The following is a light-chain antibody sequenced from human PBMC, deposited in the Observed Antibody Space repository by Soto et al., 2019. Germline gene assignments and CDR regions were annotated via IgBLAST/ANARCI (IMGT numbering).Light chain of an antibody. J-gene: IGKJ4*01. CDR1: QSVDRN. Sequence: EIVMTQSPGTLSVSTEEGATLSCRASQSVDRNLAWYQQKPGQAPRLLIYGASTRPTGIPDRFSGSGSGTEFSLTISSLQSEDFAVYYCQQYVSWPLTFGGGTKVEIK. CDR3: QQYVSWPLT. CDR2: GAS. V-gene: IGKV3D-15*01.